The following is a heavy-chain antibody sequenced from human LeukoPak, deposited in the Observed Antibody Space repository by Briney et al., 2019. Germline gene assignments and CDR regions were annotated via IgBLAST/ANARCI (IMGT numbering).Heavy chain of an antibody. J-gene: IGHJ5*02. D-gene: IGHD2-15*01. CDR1: GFTFDDYA. CDR2: ISWNSGSI. Sequence: GRSLRLSCAASGFTFDDYAMHWVRQAPGKGLEWVSGISWNSGSIGYADSVKGRFTISRDNAKNSLYLQMNSLRAEDTALYYCAKALGYCSGGSCYDNWFDPWGQGTLVTVSS. CDR3: AKALGYCSGGSCYDNWFDP. V-gene: IGHV3-9*01.